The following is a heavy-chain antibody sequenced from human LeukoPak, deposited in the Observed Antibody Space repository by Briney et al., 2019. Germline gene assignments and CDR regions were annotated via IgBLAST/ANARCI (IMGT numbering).Heavy chain of an antibody. Sequence: ASVKVSCKASGGAFSSYDINWVRQATGQGLEWMGWMNPNSGNTGYAQKFQGRVTITRNTSISTAYMELSSLRSEDTAVYYCARGLLPPYYFDYWGQGTLVTVSS. CDR1: GGAFSSYD. D-gene: IGHD2-15*01. J-gene: IGHJ4*02. V-gene: IGHV1-8*03. CDR2: MNPNSGNT. CDR3: ARGLLPPYYFDY.